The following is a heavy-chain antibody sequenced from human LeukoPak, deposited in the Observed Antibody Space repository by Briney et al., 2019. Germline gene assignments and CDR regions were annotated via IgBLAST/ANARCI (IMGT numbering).Heavy chain of an antibody. CDR3: TRDLSENYSIDY. CDR2: ISGSGGST. V-gene: IGHV3-23*01. D-gene: IGHD2-21*01. J-gene: IGHJ4*02. CDR1: GFTFSSYA. Sequence: GGSLRLSCAASGFTFSSYAMSWVRQAPGKGLEWVSAISGSGGSTYYADSVKGRFTISRDNSKNTLYLQMNSLRAEDTAVYYCTRDLSENYSIDYRGQGTLVTVSS.